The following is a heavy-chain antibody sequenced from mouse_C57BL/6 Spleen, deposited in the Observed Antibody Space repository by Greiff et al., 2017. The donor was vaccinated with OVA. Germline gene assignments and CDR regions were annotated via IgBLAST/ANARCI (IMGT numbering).Heavy chain of an antibody. CDR2: ISSGSSTI. V-gene: IGHV5-17*01. CDR1: GFTFSDYG. CDR3: ASEYYYAMDY. J-gene: IGHJ4*01. Sequence: EVKLMESGGGLVKPGGSLKLSCAASGFTFSDYGMHWVRQAPEKGLEWVAYISSGSSTIYYADTVKGRFTISRDNAKNTLFLQMTSLRSEDTAMYYCASEYYYAMDYWGQGTSVTVSS.